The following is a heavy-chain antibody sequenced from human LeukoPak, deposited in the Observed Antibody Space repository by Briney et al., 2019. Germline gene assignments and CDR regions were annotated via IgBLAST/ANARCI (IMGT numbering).Heavy chain of an antibody. Sequence: PSETLSLTCTVSGGSISSYYWSWIRQPAGKGLEWIGRIYTSGSTNYNPCLKSRVTMSVDTSKNQFSLKLSSVTAADTAVYYCARATYGSGKYYYMDVWGKGTTVTISS. CDR1: GGSISSYY. D-gene: IGHD3-10*01. V-gene: IGHV4-4*07. CDR3: ARATYGSGKYYYMDV. CDR2: IYTSGST. J-gene: IGHJ6*03.